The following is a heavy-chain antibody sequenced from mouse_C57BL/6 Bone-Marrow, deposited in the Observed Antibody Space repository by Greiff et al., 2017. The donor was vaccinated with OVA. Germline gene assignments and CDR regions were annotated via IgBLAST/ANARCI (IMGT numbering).Heavy chain of an antibody. J-gene: IGHJ4*01. CDR1: GYTFTSYG. Sequence: VQGVESGAELARPGASVKLSCKASGYTFTSYGISWVKQRTGQGLEWIGEIYPRSGNTYYNEKFKGKATLTADKSSSTAYMELRSLTSEDSAVYFCARREYYAMDYWGQGTSVTVSS. CDR2: IYPRSGNT. V-gene: IGHV1-81*01. CDR3: ARREYYAMDY.